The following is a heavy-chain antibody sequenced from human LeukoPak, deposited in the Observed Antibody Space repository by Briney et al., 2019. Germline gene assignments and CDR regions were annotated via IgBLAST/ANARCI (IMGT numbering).Heavy chain of an antibody. CDR2: ISSSGSTI. D-gene: IGHD6-19*01. V-gene: IGHV3-11*01. CDR3: ARAHSSGWYHYYYGMDV. J-gene: IGHJ6*02. Sequence: GGSLRLSCVASGFTFSSYAMSWIRQAPGKGLEWVSYISSSGSTIYYADSVKGRFTISRDNAKNSLYLQMNSLRAEDTAVYYCARAHSSGWYHYYYGMDVWGQGTTVTVSS. CDR1: GFTFSSYA.